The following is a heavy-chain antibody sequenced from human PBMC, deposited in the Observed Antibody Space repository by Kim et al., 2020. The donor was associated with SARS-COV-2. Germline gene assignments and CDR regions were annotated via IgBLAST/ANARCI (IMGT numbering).Heavy chain of an antibody. V-gene: IGHV4-61*01. J-gene: IGHJ4*02. CDR1: GGSVSSGSYF. D-gene: IGHD3-3*01. CDR2: IYYSGNS. Sequence: SETLSLTCTVSGGSVSSGSYFWSWIRQPTGKGLEWIGYIYYSGNSNYNPSSKSPVTMSVDTSKNQFSLKLRSVTAADTVVYYCERAPNDFWCGYPYYFDYWGQGTLVTVSS. CDR3: ERAPNDFWCGYPYYFDY.